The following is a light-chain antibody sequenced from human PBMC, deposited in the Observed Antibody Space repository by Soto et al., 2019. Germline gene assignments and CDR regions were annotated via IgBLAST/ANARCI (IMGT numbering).Light chain of an antibody. J-gene: IGKJ4*01. Sequence: EIVMTQSPATLSVSPGESATLSCRASQGIGSTLAWYQHKPGQAPRLLIYDTSTRATGVPARFSGSRSGTEFTLTINSLQSEDFAVYYCQRYNSWPLTFGRGTKVDIK. CDR3: QRYNSWPLT. V-gene: IGKV3-15*01. CDR1: QGIGST. CDR2: DTS.